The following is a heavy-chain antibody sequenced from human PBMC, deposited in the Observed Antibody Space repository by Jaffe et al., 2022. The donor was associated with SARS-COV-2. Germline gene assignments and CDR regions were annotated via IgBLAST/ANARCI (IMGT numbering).Heavy chain of an antibody. CDR2: IYYSGST. D-gene: IGHD1-26*01. CDR3: ARLYSGSYFSNFDY. CDR1: GGSISSYY. Sequence: QVQLQESGPGLVKPSETLSLTCTVSGGSISSYYWSWIRQPPGKGLEWIGYIYYSGSTNYNPSLKSRVTISVDTSKNQFSLKLSSVTAADTAVYYCARLYSGSYFSNFDYWGQGTLVTVSS. V-gene: IGHV4-59*08. J-gene: IGHJ4*02.